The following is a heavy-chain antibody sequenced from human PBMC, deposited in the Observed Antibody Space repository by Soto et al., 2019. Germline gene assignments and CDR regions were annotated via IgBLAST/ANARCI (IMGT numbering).Heavy chain of an antibody. CDR1: GFTFSDFA. Sequence: GGSLRLSCLASGFTFSDFAMTWVRHVPGRGLEWVASLDGAGGSAYYAESVRGRFSISRDNSQNTLFLQMKRLTVDDTAIYYCAAPRDEYGSGVSWFTYGMDIWGQGTTVTVSS. V-gene: IGHV3-23*01. D-gene: IGHD3-10*01. CDR2: LDGAGGSA. J-gene: IGHJ6*02. CDR3: AAPRDEYGSGVSWFTYGMDI.